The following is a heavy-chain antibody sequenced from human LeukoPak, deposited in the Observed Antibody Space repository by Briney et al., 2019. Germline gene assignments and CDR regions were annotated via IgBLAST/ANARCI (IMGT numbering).Heavy chain of an antibody. J-gene: IGHJ4*02. CDR3: AIQKADLITMIRGILAF. CDR1: GFSFSQFW. D-gene: IGHD3-10*01. V-gene: IGHV3-7*01. Sequence: PGGSLRLSCVTSGFSFSQFWMSWVRQTPGKGLEWVANIKQDGSEKYYVDSVKGRFTISRDNAKNSLSLQMNSLRAEDTAVYYCAIQKADLITMIRGILAFWGQGTLVTVSS. CDR2: IKQDGSEK.